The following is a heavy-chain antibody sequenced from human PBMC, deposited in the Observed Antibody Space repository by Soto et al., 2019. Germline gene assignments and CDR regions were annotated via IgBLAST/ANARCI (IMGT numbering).Heavy chain of an antibody. Sequence: QVHLVQSGAEVKKPGASVKVSCKVSGYSLNELSIHWVRQAPGKGLEWMGGFDPEDGEIVYAQKFQGRVTMTEDTSTDTANMDLSSLRSEDTAVYYCATGGPAGDFYNWGQGTLVTSSS. D-gene: IGHD3-10*01. J-gene: IGHJ4*02. CDR2: FDPEDGEI. CDR3: ATGGPAGDFYN. CDR1: GYSLNELS. V-gene: IGHV1-24*01.